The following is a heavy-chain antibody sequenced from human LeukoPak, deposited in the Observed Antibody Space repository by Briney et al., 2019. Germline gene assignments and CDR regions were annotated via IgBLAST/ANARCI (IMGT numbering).Heavy chain of an antibody. Sequence: GGSLRLSCAASGFTVSSNYMSWVRQAPGKGLEWVSVIYSGGSTYYADSVKGRFTVSRDNSKNTLYLQMNSLRAEDTAVYYCARARDYVGAFDIWGQGIMVTVSS. V-gene: IGHV3-53*01. J-gene: IGHJ3*02. CDR1: GFTVSSNY. CDR2: IYSGGST. D-gene: IGHD4-17*01. CDR3: ARARDYVGAFDI.